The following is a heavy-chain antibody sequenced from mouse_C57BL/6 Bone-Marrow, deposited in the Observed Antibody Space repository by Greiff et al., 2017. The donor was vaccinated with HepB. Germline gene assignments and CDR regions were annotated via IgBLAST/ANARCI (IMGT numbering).Heavy chain of an antibody. CDR1: GFSLTSYA. J-gene: IGHJ4*01. CDR2: IWTGGGT. V-gene: IGHV2-9-1*01. Sequence: VQLVESGPGLVAPSQSLSITCTVSGFSLTSYAISWVRQPPGKGLEWLGVIWTGGGTNYNSALKSRLSISKDNSKSQVFLKMNSLQTDDTARYYCARNRALILGDYAMDYWGQGTSVTVSS. CDR3: ARNRALILGDYAMDY. D-gene: IGHD3-1*01.